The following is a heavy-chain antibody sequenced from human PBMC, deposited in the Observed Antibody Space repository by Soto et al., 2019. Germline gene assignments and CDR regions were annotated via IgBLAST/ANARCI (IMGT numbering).Heavy chain of an antibody. CDR1: GFTFSSYA. D-gene: IGHD3-16*02. CDR3: ARGLHLGELSFYYFDY. V-gene: IGHV3-64*01. CDR2: ISSNGGST. J-gene: IGHJ4*02. Sequence: GGSLRLSCAASGFTFSSYAMHWVRQAPGKGLEYVSAISSNGGSTYYANSVKGRFTISRDNSKNTLYLQMGSLRAEDMAVYYCARGLHLGELSFYYFDYWGQGTLVTVSS.